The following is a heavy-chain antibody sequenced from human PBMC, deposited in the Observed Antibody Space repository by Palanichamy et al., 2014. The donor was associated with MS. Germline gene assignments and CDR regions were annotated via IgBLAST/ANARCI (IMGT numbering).Heavy chain of an antibody. V-gene: IGHV3-74*03. CDR3: ARVLAGGCMDV. D-gene: IGHD6-13*01. J-gene: IGHJ6*02. CDR2: IDSDGNNI. CDR1: GFTFSSYW. Sequence: EVQLVESGGGVLRPGGSLRLSCAASGFTFSSYWMHWVRQASGKGLVWVSRIDSDGNNIQYAGSVKGRFTISRDNAKNTLYLQMNSLRVEDMAVYYCARVLAGGCMDVWGQGTTVTISS.